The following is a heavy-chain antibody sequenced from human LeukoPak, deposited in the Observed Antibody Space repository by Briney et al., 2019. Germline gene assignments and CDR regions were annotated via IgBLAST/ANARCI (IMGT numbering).Heavy chain of an antibody. CDR3: ATDGYSYGYGDFDY. CDR2: IIPIFGTA. Sequence: ASVKVSCKASGGTFSSYAISWVRQAPGQGLEWMGGIIPIFGTANYAQKFQGRVTITADESTSTAYMELSSLRSEDTAVYYCATDGYSYGYGDFDYWGQGTLVTVSS. V-gene: IGHV1-69*13. D-gene: IGHD5-18*01. J-gene: IGHJ4*02. CDR1: GGTFSSYA.